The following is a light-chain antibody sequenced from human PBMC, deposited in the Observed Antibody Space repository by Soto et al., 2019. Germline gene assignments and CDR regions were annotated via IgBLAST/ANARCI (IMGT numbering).Light chain of an antibody. CDR3: QQFGSSRLT. J-gene: IGKJ4*01. V-gene: IGKV3-20*01. Sequence: EIVLTQSPATLSLSPGERATLSCRASQSVKTFLVWYQQRPGQAPRLLIYGASNRATGIPDRFSGSGSGTDFTLTISRLEPEDFAVYYCQQFGSSRLTFGGGTKVDIK. CDR1: QSVKTF. CDR2: GAS.